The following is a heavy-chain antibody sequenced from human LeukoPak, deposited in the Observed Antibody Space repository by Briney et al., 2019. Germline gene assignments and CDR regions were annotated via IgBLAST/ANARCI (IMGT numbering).Heavy chain of an antibody. Sequence: SETLSLTCTVSGGSISSSSYYWGWIRQPPGKGLEWIGSIYYTGSTNYNPSLKNRVTISLDTSKNQFSLKLTSVTAADTAVYYCASVRGYSSGWYASGFDPWGQGTLVTVSS. CDR3: ASVRGYSSGWYASGFDP. D-gene: IGHD6-19*01. CDR1: GGSISSSSYY. V-gene: IGHV4-39*07. CDR2: IYYTGST. J-gene: IGHJ5*02.